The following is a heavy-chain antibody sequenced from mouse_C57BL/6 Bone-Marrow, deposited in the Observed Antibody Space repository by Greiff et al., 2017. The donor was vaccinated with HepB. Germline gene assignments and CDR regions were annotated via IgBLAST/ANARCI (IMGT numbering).Heavy chain of an antibody. CDR1: GYTFTDYY. CDR2: IYPGSGNT. J-gene: IGHJ2*01. D-gene: IGHD1-1*01. Sequence: QVQLQQSGAELVRPGASVKLSCKASGYTFTDYYINWVKQRPGQGLEWIARIYPGSGNTNYNEKFKGKATLTAEKSSSTAYMQLSSLTSEDSAVYYCARSHYGSSLDYWGQGTTLTVSS. CDR3: ARSHYGSSLDY. V-gene: IGHV1-76*01.